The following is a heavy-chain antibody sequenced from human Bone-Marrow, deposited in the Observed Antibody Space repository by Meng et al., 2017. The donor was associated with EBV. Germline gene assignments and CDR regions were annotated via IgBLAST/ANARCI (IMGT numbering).Heavy chain of an antibody. Sequence: QLQLQQWGAGLLKPSETLSLTCAVYGGSFSGYYWSWIRQPPGKGLEWIGEINHSGSTNYNPSLKSRVTISVDTSKNQFSLKLSSVTAADTAVYYCARGGRSSSWYLGYWGQGTLVTVSS. CDR2: INHSGST. CDR1: GGSFSGYY. CDR3: ARGGRSSSWYLGY. D-gene: IGHD6-13*01. J-gene: IGHJ4*02. V-gene: IGHV4-34*01.